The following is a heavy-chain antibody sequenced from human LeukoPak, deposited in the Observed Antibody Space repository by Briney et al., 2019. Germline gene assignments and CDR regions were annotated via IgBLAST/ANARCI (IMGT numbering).Heavy chain of an antibody. V-gene: IGHV3-53*01. CDR3: GRLSVAGWLPIGY. Sequence: GGSLRLSCAASGFTVSNNYMTWVRQAPGKGLEWLSIIYSAGPTDYADSVKGRFAISRDNSKNTVYLQMNSLTAEDTAVYYCGRLSVAGWLPIGYSGERISVTVSS. D-gene: IGHD5-12*01. J-gene: IGHJ4*02. CDR1: GFTVSNNY. CDR2: IYSAGPT.